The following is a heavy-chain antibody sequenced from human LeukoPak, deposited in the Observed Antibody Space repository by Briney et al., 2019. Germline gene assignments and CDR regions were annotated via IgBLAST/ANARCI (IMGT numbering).Heavy chain of an antibody. CDR1: EFTFNSYD. J-gene: IGHJ3*02. D-gene: IGHD3-10*01. Sequence: GSLRLSCAAPEFTFNSYDMSWIRQPPGKGLEWIGYIYYSGSTNYNPSLKSRVTISVDTSKNQFSLKLSSVTAADTAVYYCARRPRSGVRGVIRAFDIWGQGTMVTVSS. CDR3: ARRPRSGVRGVIRAFDI. V-gene: IGHV4-59*01. CDR2: IYYSGST.